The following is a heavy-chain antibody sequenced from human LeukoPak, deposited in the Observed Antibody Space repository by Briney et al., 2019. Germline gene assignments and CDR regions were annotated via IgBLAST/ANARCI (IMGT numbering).Heavy chain of an antibody. Sequence: SETLSLTCTVSGGSISSGSYYWSWIRQPAGKGLEWIGRIYTSGSTNYNPSLKSRVTISVDTSKNQFSLKLSSVTAADTAVYYCARESPQTGIAAAGTSHFDCWGQGTLVTVSS. CDR2: IYTSGST. CDR3: ARESPQTGIAAAGTSHFDC. CDR1: GGSISSGSYY. D-gene: IGHD6-13*01. V-gene: IGHV4-61*02. J-gene: IGHJ4*02.